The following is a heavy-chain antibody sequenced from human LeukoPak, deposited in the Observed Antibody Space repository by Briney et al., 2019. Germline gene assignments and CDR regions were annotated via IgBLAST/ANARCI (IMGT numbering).Heavy chain of an antibody. J-gene: IGHJ4*02. D-gene: IGHD3-22*01. V-gene: IGHV1-2*02. CDR1: GYTFTGYY. CDR2: INPNSGGT. Sequence: GASVKVSCKASGYTFTGYYMHWVRQAPGQGLEWMGWINPNSGGTNYAQKFQGRVTMTRDTSISTAYMELSRLRSDDTAVYYCARDRALYYYDSSDHTFDYWGQGTLVTVSS. CDR3: ARDRALYYYDSSDHTFDY.